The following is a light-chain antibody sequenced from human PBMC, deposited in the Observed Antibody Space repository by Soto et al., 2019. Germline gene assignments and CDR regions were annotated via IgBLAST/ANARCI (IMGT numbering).Light chain of an antibody. CDR1: QGISSW. V-gene: IGKV1D-12*01. CDR2: GAS. CDR3: QQANIFPLT. Sequence: DIQMTQSPVSVSASVGDRVTISCRASQGISSWLAWYQQKPGKAPKFLIYGASSLQSGGPSRFSGRRTETNVTLTISSLQPEDFATYCGQQANIFPLTFGGGTKGEI. J-gene: IGKJ4*02.